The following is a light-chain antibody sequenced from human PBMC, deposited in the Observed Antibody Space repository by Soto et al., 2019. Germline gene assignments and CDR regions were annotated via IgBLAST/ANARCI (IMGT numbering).Light chain of an antibody. J-gene: IGKJ2*01. V-gene: IGKV3-20*01. CDR1: QSVTSSY. Sequence: EIVLTQSPGTLSLSPGERATLSCRASQSVTSSYVAWYQQKPGQAPRLLIYGASSRATGIPDRFSGSGSGTDFTLTISRLEPEDFAVYYCQQYGSSPYTFGQGTKVDIK. CDR2: GAS. CDR3: QQYGSSPYT.